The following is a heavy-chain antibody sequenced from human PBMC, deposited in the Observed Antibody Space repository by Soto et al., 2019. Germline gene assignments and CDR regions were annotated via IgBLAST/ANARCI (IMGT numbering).Heavy chain of an antibody. V-gene: IGHV4-39*01. CDR3: ARLRPDYGMDV. CDR1: GGSVSSGSYY. J-gene: IGHJ6*02. CDR2: IYYSGST. Sequence: SETLSLTCTVSGGSVSSGSYYWGWIRQPPGKGLEWIGNIYYSGSTYYNPSLRSRVTISVDTSKNQFSLKLSSVTAADTALYYCARLRPDYGMDVWGQGTTVTVSS.